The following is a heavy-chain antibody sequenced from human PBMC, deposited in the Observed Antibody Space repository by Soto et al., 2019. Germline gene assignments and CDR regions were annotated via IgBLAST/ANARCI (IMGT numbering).Heavy chain of an antibody. D-gene: IGHD6-19*01. CDR2: IYHSGST. Sequence: QVQLQESGPGLVKPSGTLSLTCAVSGGSISSSNWWSWVRQPPGKGLEWIGDIYHSGSTNYNPSLTSRVTRSVDKSKNQFSLKLSSVTAADTAVYYCARKKYSSGWYGWFDPWGQGTLVTVSS. CDR3: ARKKYSSGWYGWFDP. J-gene: IGHJ5*02. V-gene: IGHV4-4*02. CDR1: GGSISSSNW.